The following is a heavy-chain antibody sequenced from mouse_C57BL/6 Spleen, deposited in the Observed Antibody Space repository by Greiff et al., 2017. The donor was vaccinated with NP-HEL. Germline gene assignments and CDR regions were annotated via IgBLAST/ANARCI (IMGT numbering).Heavy chain of an antibody. CDR2: IRNKANGYTT. J-gene: IGHJ2*01. V-gene: IGHV7-3*01. Sequence: EVKLMESGGGLVQPGGSLSLSCAASGFTFTDYYMSWVRQPPGKALEWLGFIRNKANGYTTEYSASVKGRFTISRDNSQSIPYLQMNALRAEDSATYYCARFPYYFDDWGQGTTLTVSS. CDR1: GFTFTDYY. CDR3: ARFPYYFDD.